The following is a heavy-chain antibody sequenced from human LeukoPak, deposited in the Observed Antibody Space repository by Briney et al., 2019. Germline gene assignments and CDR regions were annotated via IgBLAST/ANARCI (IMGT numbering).Heavy chain of an antibody. V-gene: IGHV1-8*01. J-gene: IGHJ6*03. Sequence: ASVKVSCKASGYTFTSYDINWVRQATGQGLEWMGWMNPNSGYTGYAQKFQGRVTMTRNTSISTAYMELSSLRSEDTAVYYCARGHATGIHYYYYMDVWGKGTTVTVSS. CDR1: GYTFTSYD. CDR3: ARGHATGIHYYYYMDV. D-gene: IGHD2-15*01. CDR2: MNPNSGYT.